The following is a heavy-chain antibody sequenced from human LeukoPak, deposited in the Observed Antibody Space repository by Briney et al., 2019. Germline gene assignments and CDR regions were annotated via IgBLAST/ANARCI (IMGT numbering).Heavy chain of an antibody. CDR1: GFTFSSYC. V-gene: IGHV3-48*01. CDR2: IISSGSPI. D-gene: IGHD4-17*01. CDR3: ARVGSRADYGDSRYYYYYYGMDV. Sequence: GESLTLSCAASGFTFSSYCMNWVRQPPGKGLEWVSYIISSGSPIYYADSGKGRFTISRDNAKNSLYLQMNSQRAEDTAVYYCARVGSRADYGDSRYYYYYYGMDVWGQGTTVTVSS. J-gene: IGHJ6*02.